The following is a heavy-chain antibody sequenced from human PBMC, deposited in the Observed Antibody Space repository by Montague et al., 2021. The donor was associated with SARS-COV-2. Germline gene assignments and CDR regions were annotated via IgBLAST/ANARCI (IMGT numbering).Heavy chain of an antibody. CDR1: GFSLSTSGMC. Sequence: PALGKPTQTLTLTCTFSGFSLSTSGMCVSWIRQPPGRALEWLARXXWGDDKYYSTSLKTRLTISKDTSKNQVVLTMTNMDPVDTATYYCARMAPITGLDYWGQGTLVTVSS. J-gene: IGHJ4*02. CDR2: XXWGDDK. V-gene: IGHV2-70*11. D-gene: IGHD1-20*01. CDR3: ARMAPITGLDY.